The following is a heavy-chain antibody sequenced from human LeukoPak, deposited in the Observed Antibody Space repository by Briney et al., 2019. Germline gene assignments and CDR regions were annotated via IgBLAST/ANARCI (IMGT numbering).Heavy chain of an antibody. CDR3: AKGSGERPGYYYYYYMDV. V-gene: IGHV3-73*01. D-gene: IGHD1-1*01. CDR1: GFTCSGSA. CDR2: IRSKANSYAT. J-gene: IGHJ6*03. Sequence: GVSLRLSCSASGFTCSGSAMHWVRQASGKGREWVGRIRSKANSYATAYAAWVKGRFTISRDDSKNTLYLQMNSLRAEDTAVYYCAKGSGERPGYYYYYYMDVWGKGTTVTISS.